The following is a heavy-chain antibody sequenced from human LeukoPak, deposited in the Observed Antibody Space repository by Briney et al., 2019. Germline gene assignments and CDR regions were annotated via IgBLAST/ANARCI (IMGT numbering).Heavy chain of an antibody. CDR1: GITFSSYG. J-gene: IGHJ6*03. D-gene: IGHD2-15*01. Sequence: GGTLRLSCAASGITFSSYGMSWVRQAPGKGLEWVSSISNTGGTTYYADSVKGRFTISRDNSKNTQYLQMNSLKAEDRAIYYCXXXXXXXXXXXGXTCYPYFYYYMDVWGKGTTVTI. CDR2: ISNTGGTT. V-gene: IGHV3-23*01. CDR3: XXXXXXXXXXXGXTCYPYFYYYMDV.